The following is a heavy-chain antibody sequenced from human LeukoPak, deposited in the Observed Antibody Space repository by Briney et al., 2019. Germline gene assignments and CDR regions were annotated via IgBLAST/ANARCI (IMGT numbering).Heavy chain of an antibody. CDR1: GYTFTGYY. J-gene: IGHJ3*02. Sequence: ASVKVSCKASGYTFTGYYMHWVRQAPGQGLEWMGGIIPIFGTANYAQKFQGRVTITTDESTSTAYMELSSLRSEDTAVYYCASFHTIFGVVDDAFDIWGQGTMVTVSS. CDR2: IIPIFGTA. CDR3: ASFHTIFGVVDDAFDI. D-gene: IGHD3-3*01. V-gene: IGHV1-69*05.